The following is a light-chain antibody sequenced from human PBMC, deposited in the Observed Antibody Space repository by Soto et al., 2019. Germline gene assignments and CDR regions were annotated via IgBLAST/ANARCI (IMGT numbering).Light chain of an antibody. CDR1: QSISYW. Sequence: DIQMTQSPSTLSASEGDRVTITCRASQSISYWLAWYQQKPGKAPDLLIYDASTLESGVPSRFSGRGSGTEFTLTISSLQPDDYATYYRQQYNTYPWTFGQGTKVDIX. J-gene: IGKJ1*01. V-gene: IGKV1-5*01. CDR2: DAS. CDR3: QQYNTYPWT.